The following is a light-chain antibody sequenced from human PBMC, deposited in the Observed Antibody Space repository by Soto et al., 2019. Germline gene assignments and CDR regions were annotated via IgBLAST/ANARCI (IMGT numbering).Light chain of an antibody. CDR3: QHYNSWPRT. Sequence: EMVMTQSPATPSVSPGERATLSCRASQSVSSNLAWDQQKPGQAPRLLIYGASTRATGVPARFSGSGSETEFTLTISSLQSEDFAVYHCQHYNSWPRTFGQGTKVESK. J-gene: IGKJ1*01. V-gene: IGKV3-15*01. CDR1: QSVSSN. CDR2: GAS.